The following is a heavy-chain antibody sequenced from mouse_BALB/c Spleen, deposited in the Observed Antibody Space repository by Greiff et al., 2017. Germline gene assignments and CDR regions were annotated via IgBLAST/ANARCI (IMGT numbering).Heavy chain of an antibody. CDR1: GDSITSCY. CDR3: ARRRFAY. J-gene: IGHJ3*01. Sequence: DVQLQESGPSLVKPSQTLSLTCSATGDSITSCYWNWIRKFPGNKLEYMGYISYSGSTYYNPSLKSRISITRDTSKNQYYLQLNSVTTEDTATYYCARRRFAYWGQGTLVTVSA. V-gene: IGHV3-8*02. CDR2: ISYSGST.